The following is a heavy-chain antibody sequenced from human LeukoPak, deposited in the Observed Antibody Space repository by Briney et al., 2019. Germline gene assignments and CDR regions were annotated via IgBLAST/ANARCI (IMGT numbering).Heavy chain of an antibody. J-gene: IGHJ4*02. CDR3: ARSGRGPSVAYSSGWVHY. D-gene: IGHD6-19*01. Sequence: ASVKVSCKASGYTFTSYGISWVRQAPGQGLDWMGWISAYNGNTNYAQKLQGRVTITTDTSTSTAYMELRSLRSDDRAVYYCARSGRGPSVAYSSGWVHYWGQGTLVTVPS. CDR1: GYTFTSYG. V-gene: IGHV1-18*01. CDR2: ISAYNGNT.